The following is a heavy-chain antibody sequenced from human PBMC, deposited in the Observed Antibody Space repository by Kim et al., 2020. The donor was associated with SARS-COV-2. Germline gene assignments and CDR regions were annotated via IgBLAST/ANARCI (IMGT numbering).Heavy chain of an antibody. CDR3: ARGSTYSNYYYYMDV. V-gene: IGHV3-13*01. J-gene: IGHJ6*03. Sequence: PGSVRGRFTITRENAKNAVYLPMNSLRAGDTAVYYCARGSTYSNYYYYMDVWGKGTTVTVSS. D-gene: IGHD4-4*01.